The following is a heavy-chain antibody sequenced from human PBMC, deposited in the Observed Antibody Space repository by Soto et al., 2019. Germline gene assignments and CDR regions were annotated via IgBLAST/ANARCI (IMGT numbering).Heavy chain of an antibody. Sequence: GGSLRLSCAASGFTFSSYGMHWVRQAPGKGLEWVAVISNDGSNKYYADSVKGRITISRDNSKNTLYLQMNSLRVEDTAVYYCAIPTVTTTLGYWGQGTLVTV. CDR2: ISNDGSNK. V-gene: IGHV3-30*03. CDR1: GFTFSSYG. CDR3: AIPTVTTTLGY. D-gene: IGHD4-4*01. J-gene: IGHJ4*02.